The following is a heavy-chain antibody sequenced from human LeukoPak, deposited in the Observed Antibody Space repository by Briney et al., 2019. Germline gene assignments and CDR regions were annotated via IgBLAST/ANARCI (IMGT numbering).Heavy chain of an antibody. Sequence: SETLSLTCTVSGVSISSYYWSWIRQPPGKGPEWIGYIYYSGSTNYNPSLKSRVTISVDTSKNQFSLQLRSVTAADTAVYYRARGGGSYYLDWGQGTLVTVSS. CDR1: GVSISSYY. CDR2: IYYSGST. CDR3: ARGGGSYYLD. J-gene: IGHJ4*02. D-gene: IGHD1-26*01. V-gene: IGHV4-59*01.